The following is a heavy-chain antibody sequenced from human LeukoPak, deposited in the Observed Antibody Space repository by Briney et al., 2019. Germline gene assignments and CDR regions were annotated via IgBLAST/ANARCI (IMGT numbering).Heavy chain of an antibody. Sequence: GGSLRLSCAASGFTFSSYEMNWVRQAPGKGLEWVSYISSSGSTIYYADSVKGRFTISRDNAKNSLYLQMNSLRAEDTAVYYCARDFIGYSHDYWGQGTLVTVSS. J-gene: IGHJ4*02. CDR3: ARDFIGYSHDY. CDR2: ISSSGSTI. CDR1: GFTFSSYE. D-gene: IGHD5-18*01. V-gene: IGHV3-48*03.